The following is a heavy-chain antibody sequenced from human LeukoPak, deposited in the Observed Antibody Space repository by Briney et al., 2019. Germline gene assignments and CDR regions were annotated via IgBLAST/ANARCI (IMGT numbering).Heavy chain of an antibody. D-gene: IGHD4-17*01. Sequence: QPGRSLRLSCAASGFTFSSYAMHWVRQAPGKGLEWVAVISYDGSNKYYADSVKGRFTISRDNSKNTLYLQMNSLRAEDTAVYYCARDKLSTVTTGGVDGMDVWGQGTTVTVSS. CDR2: ISYDGSNK. V-gene: IGHV3-30*14. CDR3: ARDKLSTVTTGGVDGMDV. J-gene: IGHJ6*02. CDR1: GFTFSSYA.